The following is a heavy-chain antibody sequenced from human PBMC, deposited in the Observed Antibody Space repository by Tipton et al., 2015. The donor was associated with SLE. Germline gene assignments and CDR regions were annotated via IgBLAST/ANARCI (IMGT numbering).Heavy chain of an antibody. CDR3: ARVDAGGISGAFDL. J-gene: IGHJ4*02. D-gene: IGHD1-26*01. V-gene: IGHV4-34*01. CDR1: GGSFSGYY. CDR2: INHSGST. Sequence: TLSLTCAVYGGSFSGYYWNWIRQPPGKGLEWIGEINHSGSTNYNPSLKSRATVSVDPSKTQVRLHLTSVSAADTALYYCARVDAGGISGAFDLWGQGTLVSVSS.